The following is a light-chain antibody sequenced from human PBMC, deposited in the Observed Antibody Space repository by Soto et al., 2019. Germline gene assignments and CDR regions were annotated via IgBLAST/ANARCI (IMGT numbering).Light chain of an antibody. J-gene: IGLJ3*02. V-gene: IGLV2-14*01. CDR1: SSDVGGYNY. CDR2: EVS. CDR3: SSYTSSSTWV. Sequence: SVLTQPASVSGSPGQSTTISCTGTSSDVGGYNYVSWYQQHPGKAPKPMIYEVSNRPSGVSNRFSGSKSGNTASLTISGLQAEDEADYYCSSYTSSSTWVFGGGTKVTVL.